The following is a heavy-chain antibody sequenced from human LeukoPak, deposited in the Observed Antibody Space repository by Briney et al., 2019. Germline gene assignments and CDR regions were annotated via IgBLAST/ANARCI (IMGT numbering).Heavy chain of an antibody. J-gene: IGHJ4*02. CDR3: ARARTTVTTYQFDY. CDR1: GGSFSGYY. V-gene: IGHV4-34*01. Sequence: PSETLSLTCAVYGGSFSGYYWSWIRQPPGKGLEWVGEINHSGCTNYNPSLKSRGTISVDTSKNQFSLKLSSVPAADPAVYYCARARTTVTTYQFDYWGQGTLVTVSS. D-gene: IGHD4-17*01. CDR2: INHSGCT.